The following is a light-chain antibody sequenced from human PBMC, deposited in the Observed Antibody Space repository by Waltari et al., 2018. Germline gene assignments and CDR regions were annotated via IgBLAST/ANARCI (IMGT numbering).Light chain of an antibody. J-gene: IGLJ1*01. V-gene: IGLV2-23*02. CDR3: CSYAGLGTYV. CDR2: EVI. CDR1: SSDVGNYDL. Sequence: QSALTQPASVSGTPGQSITISCTGTSSDVGNYDLVAWYQQHPGKAPNLLVCEVIKRPSGGSSRFAGSKSGNTASLTISGRQAEDEADYYCCSYAGLGTYVVGSGTKVTVL.